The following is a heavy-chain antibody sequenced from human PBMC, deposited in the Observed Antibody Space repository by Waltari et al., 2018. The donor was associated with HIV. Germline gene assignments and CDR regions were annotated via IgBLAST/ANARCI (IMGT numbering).Heavy chain of an antibody. CDR2: IYYSGST. Sequence: QVQLQESGPGLVKPSQTLSLSCTVSGGSISSGGYYWSWIRQHPGKGLEWIGYIYYSGSTSYNPSLKSRVTISVDTSKNQFSLKLSSVTAADTAVYYCARDRLHCSGGSCYPPLYYYYGMDVWGQGTTVTVSS. D-gene: IGHD2-15*01. CDR1: GGSISSGGYY. V-gene: IGHV4-31*03. J-gene: IGHJ6*02. CDR3: ARDRLHCSGGSCYPPLYYYYGMDV.